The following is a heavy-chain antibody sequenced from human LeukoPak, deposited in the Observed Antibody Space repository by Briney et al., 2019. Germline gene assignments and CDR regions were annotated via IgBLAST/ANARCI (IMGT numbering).Heavy chain of an antibody. CDR3: ARNIEWLALDY. CDR2: IYYSGST. V-gene: IGHV4-61*08. CDR1: GGSISSGGYS. D-gene: IGHD6-19*01. J-gene: IGHJ4*02. Sequence: SETLSLTCAVSGGSISSGGYSWSWIRQPPGKGLEWIGYIYYSGSTNYNPSLKSRVTISVDTSKNQFSLKLSSVTAADTAVYYCARNIEWLALDYWGQGTLVTVSS.